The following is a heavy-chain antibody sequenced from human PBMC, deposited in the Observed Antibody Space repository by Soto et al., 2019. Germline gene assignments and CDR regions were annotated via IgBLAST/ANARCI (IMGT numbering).Heavy chain of an antibody. D-gene: IGHD3-22*01. J-gene: IGHJ4*02. Sequence: PGGSLRLSCAASGFTFSDHYMDWVRQAPGKGLEWLGRSRNKGNSYSTEYAASVKGRFTISRDESKNSMYLQMNGLKIEDTAVYYCARGGNYNEIGAFYYFDYWGQGALVTVSS. CDR3: ARGGNYNEIGAFYYFDY. CDR2: SRNKGNSYST. V-gene: IGHV3-72*01. CDR1: GFTFSDHY.